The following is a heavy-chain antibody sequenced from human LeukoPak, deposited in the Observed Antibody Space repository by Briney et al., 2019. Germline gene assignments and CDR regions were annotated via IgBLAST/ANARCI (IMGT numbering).Heavy chain of an antibody. V-gene: IGHV3-23*01. D-gene: IGHD6-13*01. J-gene: IGHJ6*02. CDR3: AKESVRAAGPIYYYYDMDV. CDR2: ISGSGGST. CDR1: GFTFSSYA. Sequence: GGSLRLSCAASGFTFSSYAMSWVRQAPGKGLEWVSAISGSGGSTYYADSVKGRFTISRDNSKNTLYLQMNILRAEDTAVYYCAKESVRAAGPIYYYYDMDVWGQGTTVTVSS.